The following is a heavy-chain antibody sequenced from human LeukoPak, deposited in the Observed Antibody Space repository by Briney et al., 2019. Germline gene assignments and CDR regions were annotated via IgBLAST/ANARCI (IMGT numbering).Heavy chain of an antibody. D-gene: IGHD1-14*01. CDR1: GGSISSYY. Sequence: PSETLSLTCTVSGGSISSYYWGWIRQPPGKGLEWIGEINYSGSTNYNPSLKSRVTISVDTSKNQFSLKLSSVTAADTAVYYCARQGRNPPYYYYYYMDVWGKGTTVTISS. J-gene: IGHJ6*03. V-gene: IGHV4-34*01. CDR3: ARQGRNPPYYYYYYMDV. CDR2: INYSGST.